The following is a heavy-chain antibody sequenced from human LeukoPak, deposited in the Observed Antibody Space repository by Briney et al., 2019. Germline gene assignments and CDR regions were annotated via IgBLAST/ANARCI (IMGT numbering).Heavy chain of an antibody. CDR1: GFIFSSCE. V-gene: IGHV3-48*03. CDR3: AKEGGLRSSWSFDF. D-gene: IGHD6-13*01. J-gene: IGHJ4*02. CDR2: ISSGGNTI. Sequence: GGSLRLSCVASGFIFSSCEMNWVRQAPGKGLEWVSYISSGGNTIYYADSAKGRFTISRDNSKNTLYLQMNSLRVEDTAVYYCAKEGGLRSSWSFDFWGQGILVIVSS.